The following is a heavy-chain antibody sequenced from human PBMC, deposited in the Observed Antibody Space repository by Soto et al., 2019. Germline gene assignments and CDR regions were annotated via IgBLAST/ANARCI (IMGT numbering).Heavy chain of an antibody. CDR3: AREITYGGGSFSLGL. V-gene: IGHV1-2*06. J-gene: IGHJ4*02. Sequence: QVQLVQSGAEVEKPGASVKVSCKTSGDFFTSHYIHWVRLAPGRGLKWMGRINPNNDDTNSPQKFQGRVTMTSDTSISTAYMEMSGLRSDDTALYYCAREITYGGGSFSLGLWGQGTLVTVSS. CDR1: GDFFTSHY. CDR2: INPNNDDT. D-gene: IGHD3-10*01.